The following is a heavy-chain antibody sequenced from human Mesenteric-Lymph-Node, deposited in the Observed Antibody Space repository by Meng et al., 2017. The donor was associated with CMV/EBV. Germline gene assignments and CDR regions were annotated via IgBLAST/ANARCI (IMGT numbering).Heavy chain of an antibody. J-gene: IGHJ5*02. CDR3: TKAPASCGDTAVACNWFDP. Sequence: FTNYAMSGVSQAPGKGLEWVSASSGSGDYTYDAGSVKGRFSISRDNSKNTLYLQMNSLRAEDTALYYCTKAPASCGDTAVACNWFDPWGQGTLVTVSS. CDR1: FTNYA. D-gene: IGHD5-18*01. V-gene: IGHV3-23*01. CDR2: SSGSGDYT.